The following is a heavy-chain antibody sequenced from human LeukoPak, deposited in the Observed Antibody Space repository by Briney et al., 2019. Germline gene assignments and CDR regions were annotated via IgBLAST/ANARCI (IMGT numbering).Heavy chain of an antibody. D-gene: IGHD2-15*01. CDR1: GGSISSYY. CDR3: ARAIRSPEFGGGMDV. CDR2: IYHSGST. J-gene: IGHJ6*02. V-gene: IGHV4-59*12. Sequence: PSETLSLTCTVSGGSISSYYWSWIRQPPGKGLEWIGYIYHSGSTYYNPSLKSRVTISVDRSKNQFSLKLSSVTAADTAVYYCARAIRSPEFGGGMDVWGQGTTVTVSS.